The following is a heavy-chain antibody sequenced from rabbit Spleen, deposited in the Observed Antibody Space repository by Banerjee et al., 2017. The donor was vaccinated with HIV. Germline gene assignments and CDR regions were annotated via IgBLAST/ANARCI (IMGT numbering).Heavy chain of an antibody. V-gene: IGHV1S45*01. J-gene: IGHJ4*01. D-gene: IGHD4-1*01. CDR3: ARDGSGWGANFNL. Sequence: QEQLEESGGGLVKPEGSLTLTCKASGFSFSDRDVMCWVRQAPGKGLEWIACIYNGDGSTYYASWVNGRFTVSKTSPTTVTLQMTSLTVADMAIYFCARDGSGWGANFNLWGPGTLVTVS. CDR2: IYNGDGST. CDR1: GFSFSDRDV.